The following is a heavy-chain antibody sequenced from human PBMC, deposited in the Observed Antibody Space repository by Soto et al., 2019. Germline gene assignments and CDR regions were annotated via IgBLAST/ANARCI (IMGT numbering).Heavy chain of an antibody. V-gene: IGHV3-15*01. J-gene: IGHJ4*02. CDR1: GFTFSNAW. CDR3: TTDETLWFGDKNDY. Sequence: PGGSLRLSCAASGFTFSNAWMSWVRQAPGKGLEWVGRIKSKTDGGTTDYAAPVKGRFTISRDDSKNTLYLQMNSLKTEDTVVYYCTTDETLWFGDKNDYWGQGTLVTVSS. CDR2: IKSKTDGGTT. D-gene: IGHD3-10*01.